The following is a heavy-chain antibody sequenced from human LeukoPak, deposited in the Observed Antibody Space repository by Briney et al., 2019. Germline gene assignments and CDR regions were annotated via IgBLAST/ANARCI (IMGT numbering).Heavy chain of an antibody. CDR3: ARDRKDSSSDY. CDR2: ISAYNGNT. J-gene: IGHJ4*02. Sequence: REASVKVSCKASGYTFTGYAIGWVRQAPGQGLEWMGWISAYNGNTNYAQKLQGRVTMTTDTSTSTAYMELRSLRSDDTAVYYCARDRKDSSSDYWGQGTLVTVSS. CDR1: GYTFTGYA. D-gene: IGHD6-13*01. V-gene: IGHV1-18*01.